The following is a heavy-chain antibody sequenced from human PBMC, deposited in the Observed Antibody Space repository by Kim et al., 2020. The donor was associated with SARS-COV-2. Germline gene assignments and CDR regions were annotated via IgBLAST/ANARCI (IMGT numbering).Heavy chain of an antibody. CDR1: GYTFTSYG. CDR3: ARADGPYGDYLYFDY. CDR2: ISAYNGNT. J-gene: IGHJ4*02. D-gene: IGHD4-17*01. V-gene: IGHV1-18*01. Sequence: ASVKVSCKASGYTFTSYGISWVRQAPGQGLEWMGWISAYNGNTNYAQKLQGRVTMTTDTSTSTAYMELRSLRSDDTAVYYCARADGPYGDYLYFDYWGQGTLVTVSS.